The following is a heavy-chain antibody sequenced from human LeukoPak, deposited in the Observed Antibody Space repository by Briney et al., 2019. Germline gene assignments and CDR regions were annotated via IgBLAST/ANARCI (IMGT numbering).Heavy chain of an antibody. CDR2: INHSGST. CDR3: ARGHRGFIRGYGMDV. CDR1: GGSFSGYY. J-gene: IGHJ6*02. D-gene: IGHD3-10*01. Sequence: PSETLSLTCAVYGGSFSGYYWSWIRQPPGKGLEWIGEINHSGSTNYNPSLKSRVAISVDTSKNQFSLKLSSVTAADTAVYYCARGHRGFIRGYGMDVWGQGTTVTVSS. V-gene: IGHV4-34*01.